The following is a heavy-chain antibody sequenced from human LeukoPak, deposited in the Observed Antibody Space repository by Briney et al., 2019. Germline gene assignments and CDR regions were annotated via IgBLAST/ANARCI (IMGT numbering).Heavy chain of an antibody. J-gene: IGHJ3*02. CDR2: IRYDGSNK. CDR3: AKDQDPIVVVPAANGAFDI. CDR1: GFTFSSYG. Sequence: GGSLRLSCAASGFTFSSYGMHWVRQAPGKGLEWVAFIRYDGSNKYYADSVKGRFTNSRDNSKNTLYLQMNSLRAEDTAVYYCAKDQDPIVVVPAANGAFDIWGQGTMVTVSS. D-gene: IGHD2-2*01. V-gene: IGHV3-30*02.